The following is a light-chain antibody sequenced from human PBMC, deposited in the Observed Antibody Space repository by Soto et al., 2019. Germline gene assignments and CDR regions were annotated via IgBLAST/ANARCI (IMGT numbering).Light chain of an antibody. Sequence: QSVLTQPPSASVTPGQRVTSSCSGSGSSIGTNTVNWYRQLPGTAPKLLIYGNNQRPSGVPDRFSGSKSGTSASLAISGLQSEDEAEYYCAAWDGRLNNVLFGGGTQLTVL. V-gene: IGLV1-44*01. CDR1: GSSIGTNT. J-gene: IGLJ2*01. CDR2: GNN. CDR3: AAWDGRLNNVL.